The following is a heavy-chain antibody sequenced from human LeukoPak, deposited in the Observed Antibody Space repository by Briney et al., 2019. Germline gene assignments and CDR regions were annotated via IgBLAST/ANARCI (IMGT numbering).Heavy chain of an antibody. J-gene: IGHJ3*02. V-gene: IGHV4-39*07. CDR3: AKSNGYGLVDI. CDR1: GGSISTSNYY. Sequence: SETLSLTRTVSGGSISTSNYYWGWIRQPPGKGLEWIGNIFYSGSTYYSPSLRSRVTISLDTSRNQFSLKLNSVTAADTAVYYCAKSNGYGLVDIWVQGTMVTVSS. CDR2: IFYSGST. D-gene: IGHD3-10*01.